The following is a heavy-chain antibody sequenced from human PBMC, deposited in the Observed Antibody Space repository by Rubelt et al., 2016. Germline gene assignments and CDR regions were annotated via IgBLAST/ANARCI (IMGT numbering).Heavy chain of an antibody. Sequence: EVQLLESGGGLVQPGGSLRLSCAASGFTFSRYSMNWVRQAPGKGLEWVSHISSSISSIYYADSVKGRFTISRDNAKNSLYLKMNSLRAEDTAVYYCARASGDGSGSYYGWGQGTLVTVSS. CDR3: ARASGDGSGSYYG. CDR2: ISSSISSI. CDR1: GFTFSRYS. J-gene: IGHJ4*02. V-gene: IGHV3-48*04. D-gene: IGHD3-10*01.